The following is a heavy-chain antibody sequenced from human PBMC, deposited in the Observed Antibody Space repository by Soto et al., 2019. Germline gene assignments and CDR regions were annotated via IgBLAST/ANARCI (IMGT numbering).Heavy chain of an antibody. CDR3: ARDRGVRGVIIPYYYYGMDV. Sequence: SETLSLSCTVSGGSISSYYWSWIRQPPGKGLEWIGYIYYSGSTNYNPSLKSRVTISVDTSKNQFSLKLSSVTAADTAVYYCARDRGVRGVIIPYYYYGMDVWGQGTTVT. CDR1: GGSISSYY. D-gene: IGHD3-10*01. V-gene: IGHV4-59*01. CDR2: IYYSGST. J-gene: IGHJ6*02.